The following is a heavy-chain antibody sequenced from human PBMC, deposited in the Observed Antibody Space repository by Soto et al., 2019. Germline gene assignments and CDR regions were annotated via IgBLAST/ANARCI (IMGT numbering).Heavy chain of an antibody. V-gene: IGHV1-3*01. CDR2: INAENGKT. CDR1: GNTFNTSA. D-gene: IGHD6-19*01. J-gene: IGHJ5*02. CDR3: ATAGSGWYVLAS. Sequence: QVQLVRSGAEVKKPGASVNISCKASGNTFNTSALHWVRQAPGQRLQWLGWINAENGKTRYSQNFQGRVTITRETSASTAYLELSSLRSEDTALYYCATAGSGWYVLASWGQGTLVTVSS.